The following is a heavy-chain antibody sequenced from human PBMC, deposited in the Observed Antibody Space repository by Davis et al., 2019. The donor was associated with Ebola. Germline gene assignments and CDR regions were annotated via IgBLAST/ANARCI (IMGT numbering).Heavy chain of an antibody. CDR1: GDTLTSYA. CDR3: AHLGPQRYCSGGGCHGYLDF. Sequence: SVKVSCKAVGDTLTSYAMTWVRQAPGQGLEWMGGIIPVFRTASYAQKFQGRVTITADESTRTAYMELNGLRSEDTAVYYCAHLGPQRYCSGGGCHGYLDFWGQGTLVTVSS. J-gene: IGHJ4*02. V-gene: IGHV1-69*13. CDR2: IIPVFRTA. D-gene: IGHD2-15*01.